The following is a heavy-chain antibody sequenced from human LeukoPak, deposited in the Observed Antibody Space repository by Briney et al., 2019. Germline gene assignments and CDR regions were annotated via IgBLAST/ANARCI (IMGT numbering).Heavy chain of an antibody. D-gene: IGHD3-10*01. V-gene: IGHV3-30*18. CDR2: ISYDGSNK. Sequence: GGSLRLSCAASGFTFSSYGMHWVRQAPGKGLEWVAVISYDGSNKYYADSVKGRFTISRDNSKNTLYLQMNSLRAEDTAVYYCAKDRIYGSGADYWGQGTLVTVSS. CDR1: GFTFSSYG. J-gene: IGHJ4*02. CDR3: AKDRIYGSGADY.